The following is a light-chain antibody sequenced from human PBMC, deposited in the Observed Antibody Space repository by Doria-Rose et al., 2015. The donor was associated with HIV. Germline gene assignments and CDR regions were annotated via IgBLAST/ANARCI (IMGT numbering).Light chain of an antibody. J-gene: IGKJ1*01. CDR3: HQYGTSWT. V-gene: IGKV3-20*01. CDR1: QSFSSTY. Sequence: TQSPGTLSLSPGERATLSCRASQSFSSTYLAWYQQKPGQAPSLLIYDGSTRATGVPDRFSASGSGTDFTLTINSLEPEDCALYYCHQYGTSWTFGQGTKVEI. CDR2: DGS.